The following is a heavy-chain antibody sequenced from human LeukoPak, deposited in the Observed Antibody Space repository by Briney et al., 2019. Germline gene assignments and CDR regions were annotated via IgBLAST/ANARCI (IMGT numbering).Heavy chain of an antibody. CDR2: IYTSGST. CDR3: ARVYYSNSYDYWYFDL. CDR1: GGSISSGSYY. J-gene: IGHJ2*01. V-gene: IGHV4-61*02. D-gene: IGHD6-13*01. Sequence: SETLSLTCTVSGGSISSGSYYWSWIRQPAGKGLEWIGRIYTSGSTNYNPSLKSRVTISVDTSKNQFSLKLSSVTAADTAVYYCARVYYSNSYDYWYFDLWGRGTLVTVSS.